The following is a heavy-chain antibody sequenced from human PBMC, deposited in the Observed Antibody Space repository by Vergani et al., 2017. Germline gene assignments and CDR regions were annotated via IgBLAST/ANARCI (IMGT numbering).Heavy chain of an antibody. Sequence: QVQLQESGPGLVKPSETLSLTCAVSGYSISSGYYWCWIRQPPGKGLEWIGSIYHSGSTYYNPSLKSRVTISVDTSKNQFSLKLSSVTAADTAVYYCARHRGYSSSWGQGTLVTVSS. D-gene: IGHD6-13*01. CDR3: ARHRGYSSS. CDR1: GYSISSGYY. CDR2: IYHSGST. J-gene: IGHJ4*02. V-gene: IGHV4-38-2*01.